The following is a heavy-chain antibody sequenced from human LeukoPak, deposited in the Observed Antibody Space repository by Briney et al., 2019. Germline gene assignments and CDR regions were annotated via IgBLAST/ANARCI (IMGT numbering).Heavy chain of an antibody. CDR3: ARGRPGVDYYMYGDY. CDR2: IKQDGGEK. D-gene: IGHD3-10*01. V-gene: IGHV3-7*01. J-gene: IGHJ4*02. CDR1: GFTFSTYW. Sequence: GGSLRLSCAASGFTFSTYWMSWVRQAPGKGLEWVANIKQDGGEKYYVDSVKGRFTISRDNAKNSLFLQMNSLRAEDTAVYFCARGRPGVDYYMYGDYWGQGTLVTVSS.